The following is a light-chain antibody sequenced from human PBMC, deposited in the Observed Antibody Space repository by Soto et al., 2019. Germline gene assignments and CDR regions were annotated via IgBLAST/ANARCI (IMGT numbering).Light chain of an antibody. CDR2: YDS. Sequence: SYELTQPPSVSVAPGKTARITCGGNNIGSKSVHWYQQKPGQAPVLVIYYDSDRPSAIPERFSGSNSGNTATLTISRVEAGDEADYYCQVWDSSSDHPRVVFGGGTKLTVL. J-gene: IGLJ2*01. CDR1: NIGSKS. CDR3: QVWDSSSDHPRVV. V-gene: IGLV3-21*04.